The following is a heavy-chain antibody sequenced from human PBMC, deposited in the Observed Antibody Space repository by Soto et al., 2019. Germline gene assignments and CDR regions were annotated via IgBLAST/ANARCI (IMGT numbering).Heavy chain of an antibody. V-gene: IGHV4-59*01. J-gene: IGHJ4*02. CDR1: GDSISSYS. CDR3: ARVGGSLKPGFDY. CDR2: IHYNGNT. Sequence: WETLSLTCTVSGDSISSYSWSWIRQPPGKGLEWIGNIHYNGNTKYSPSLKSRVTMSVDTSKNHFSLKVSSVTAADTAVYYCARVGGSLKPGFDYWGQGTLVTVSS. D-gene: IGHD2-15*01.